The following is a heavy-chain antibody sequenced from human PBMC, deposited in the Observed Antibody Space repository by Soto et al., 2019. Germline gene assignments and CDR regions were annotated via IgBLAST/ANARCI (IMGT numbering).Heavy chain of an antibody. V-gene: IGHV1-3*01. CDR2: INAGNGNT. D-gene: IGHD3-10*01. CDR1: GYTFTSYA. Sequence: ASVKVSCKASGYTFTSYAMHWVRQAPGQRLEWMGWINAGNGNTKYSQKIQGRVTITRDTSASTAYMELSSLRSEDTAVYYCGITSYYYGSGSYYTPYYYGMDVWGQGTTVTVSS. J-gene: IGHJ6*02. CDR3: GITSYYYGSGSYYTPYYYGMDV.